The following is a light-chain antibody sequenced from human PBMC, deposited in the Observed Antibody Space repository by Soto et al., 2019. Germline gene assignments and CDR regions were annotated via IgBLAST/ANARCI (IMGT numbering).Light chain of an antibody. CDR1: ESIARH. Sequence: DIQMTQSPSSLSASVGDRVTITCRASESIARHLNWYQQKPGKAPKLLIYAASSLQNGVPSRFRGGGSGTDFTLTINNLQPEDFAAYFCHQPYSTPSITFGQGTRLQIK. J-gene: IGKJ5*01. CDR2: AAS. V-gene: IGKV1-39*01. CDR3: HQPYSTPSIT.